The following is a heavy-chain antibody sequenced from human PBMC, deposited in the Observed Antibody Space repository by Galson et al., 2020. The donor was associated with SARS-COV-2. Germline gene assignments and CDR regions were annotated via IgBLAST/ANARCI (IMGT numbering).Heavy chain of an antibody. V-gene: IGHV5-51*01. D-gene: IGHD2-15*01. J-gene: IGHJ4*02. CDR3: ARHRGRFYDDIVMVVGEVDY. CDR2: IYPDDSDT. CDR1: GYIFSNYW. Sequence: GESLKISCKGSGYIFSNYWIGWVRQKPGKGLEWMGIIYPDDSDTTYSPSLEGQVTISVDKSINTAYLQWSSLKASDTAVYYCARHRGRFYDDIVMVVGEVDYWGQGTLVTVSS.